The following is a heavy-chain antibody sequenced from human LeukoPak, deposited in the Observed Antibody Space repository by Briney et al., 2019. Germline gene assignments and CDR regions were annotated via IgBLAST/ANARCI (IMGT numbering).Heavy chain of an antibody. CDR1: GYTFTSYG. V-gene: IGHV1-18*01. J-gene: IGHJ6*03. CDR2: ISAYNGNT. D-gene: IGHD3-9*01. Sequence: GASVKVSCKASGYTFTSYGISWVRQAPGQGLEWMGWISAYNGNTNYAQKLQGRVTMTTDTSTSTAYMELKSLRSDDTAVYYGARVQDGLRYFDWLSEYYYMDVWGKGTTVTISS. CDR3: ARVQDGLRYFDWLSEYYYMDV.